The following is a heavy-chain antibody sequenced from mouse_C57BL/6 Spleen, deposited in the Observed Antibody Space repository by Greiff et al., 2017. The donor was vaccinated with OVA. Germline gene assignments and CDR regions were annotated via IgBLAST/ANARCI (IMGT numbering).Heavy chain of an antibody. CDR2: IYPSDSET. D-gene: IGHD2-5*01. CDR3: ARSSNYDYYAMDY. CDR1: GYTFTSYW. V-gene: IGHV1-61*01. J-gene: IGHJ4*01. Sequence: VKLQESGAELVRPGSSVKLSCKASGYTFTSYWMDWVKQRPGQGLEWIGNIYPSDSETHYNQKFKDKATLTVDKSSSTAYMQLSSLTSEDSAVYYCARSSNYDYYAMDYWGQGTSVTVSS.